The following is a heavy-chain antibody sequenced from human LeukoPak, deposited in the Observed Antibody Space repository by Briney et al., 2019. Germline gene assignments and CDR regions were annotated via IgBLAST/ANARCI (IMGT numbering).Heavy chain of an antibody. Sequence: GGSLRLSCAASGFSFSSYAIHWVRQAPGKGLEWVAVISYDGFKTFYADSVRARFTISRDNAKNSLFLQMNSLRVEDTAVYFCARSEDRGVLTRADYWGQGTLVTVSS. J-gene: IGHJ4*02. D-gene: IGHD3-10*01. CDR3: ARSEDRGVLTRADY. V-gene: IGHV3-30-3*01. CDR2: ISYDGFKT. CDR1: GFSFSSYA.